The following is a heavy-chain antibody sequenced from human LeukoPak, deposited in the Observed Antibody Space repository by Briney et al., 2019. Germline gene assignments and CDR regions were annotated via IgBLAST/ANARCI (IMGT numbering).Heavy chain of an antibody. D-gene: IGHD3-3*01. J-gene: IGHJ3*02. V-gene: IGHV1-8*03. CDR3: ARGIGDFWSGPDAFDI. Sequence: ASVKVSCKASGYTFTSYDINWVRQATGQGLEWMGWMNPNSGNTGYAQKFQGRVTITRNTSISTAYMELSSLRSEDTAVYYCARGIGDFWSGPDAFDIWSQGTMVTVSS. CDR2: MNPNSGNT. CDR1: GYTFTSYD.